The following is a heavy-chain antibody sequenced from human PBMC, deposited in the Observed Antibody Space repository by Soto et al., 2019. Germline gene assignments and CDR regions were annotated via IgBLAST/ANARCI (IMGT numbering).Heavy chain of an antibody. CDR3: ARVADCITSNCISQFHHGMDV. Sequence: QVQLVESGGGVVQPGRSLRLSCEASGFVFGDYSMHWVRQAPGRGLEWVAFISYDGSNKYHADSVKGRFSISRDNSINALYLQVSGLRAEDMAVYYCARVADCITSNCISQFHHGMDVWGQGTTVTVSS. J-gene: IGHJ6*02. D-gene: IGHD3-10*01. V-gene: IGHV3-30-3*01. CDR2: ISYDGSNK. CDR1: GFVFGDYS.